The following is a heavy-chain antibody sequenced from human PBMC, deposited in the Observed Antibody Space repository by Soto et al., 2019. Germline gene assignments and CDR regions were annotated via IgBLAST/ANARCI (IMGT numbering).Heavy chain of an antibody. CDR1: GYTFTSYG. V-gene: IGHV1-18*01. D-gene: IGHD2-2*01. J-gene: IGHJ4*02. Sequence: XSVKVSYKASGYTFTSYGISLVRHAPGQGLEWMGWISAYNGNTNYAQKLQGRVTMTTDTSTSTAYMELRSLRSDDKAVYYCARAVVVPAAIGSYYFDYWGQGTLVTVSS. CDR3: ARAVVVPAAIGSYYFDY. CDR2: ISAYNGNT.